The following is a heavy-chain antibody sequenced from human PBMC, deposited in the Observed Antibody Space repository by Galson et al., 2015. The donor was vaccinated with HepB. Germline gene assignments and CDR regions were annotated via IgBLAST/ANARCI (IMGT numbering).Heavy chain of an antibody. CDR2: TSGSGGST. Sequence: SLRLSCAASGFTFSSYAMSWVRQAPGKGLEWVSATSGSGGSTYYADSVKGRFTISRDNSKNTLYLQMNSLRAEDTAVYYCAKFGANGVLTHFDYWGQGTLVTVSS. J-gene: IGHJ4*02. V-gene: IGHV3-23*01. D-gene: IGHD2-8*01. CDR3: AKFGANGVLTHFDY. CDR1: GFTFSSYA.